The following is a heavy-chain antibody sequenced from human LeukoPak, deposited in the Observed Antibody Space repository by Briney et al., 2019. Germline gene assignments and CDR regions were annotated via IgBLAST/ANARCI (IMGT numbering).Heavy chain of an antibody. CDR2: IHRGGTT. J-gene: IGHJ4*02. CDR3: AKVDGGQSI. V-gene: IGHV3-53*01. CDR1: GFTVSNNY. Sequence: GGSLRLSCAASGFTVSNNYMSWVRQAPGGGVEWVSLIHRGGTTYHADSVKGRFTISRDNSKNTVYFQMNSLRAEDTAVYYCAKVDGGQSIWGQGTLVTVSS. D-gene: IGHD6-6*01.